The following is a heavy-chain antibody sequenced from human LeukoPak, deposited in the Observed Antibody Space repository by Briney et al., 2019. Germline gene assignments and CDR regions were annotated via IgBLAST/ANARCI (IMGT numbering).Heavy chain of an antibody. V-gene: IGHV3-23*01. CDR2: ISSSGGNT. D-gene: IGHD5-18*01. Sequence: SGGSLRPSCAASGFTFSSYAMTWVRQAPGEGLEWVSSISSSGGNTYYADSVRGRFTISRDNSKNTLYLQMNNLRAEDTAVYYCAKDPTAYYFDYWGQGTLVTVSS. CDR1: GFTFSSYA. J-gene: IGHJ4*02. CDR3: AKDPTAYYFDY.